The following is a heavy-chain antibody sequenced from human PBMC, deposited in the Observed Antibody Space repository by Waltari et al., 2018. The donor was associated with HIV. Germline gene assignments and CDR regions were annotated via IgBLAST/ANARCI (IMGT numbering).Heavy chain of an antibody. Sequence: EVQLVESGGGLVQPGGSLRLSCAASGFTFSTYWMTWVRQAPGKGLGWRANIKQEGSEKYYADSVKGRFTVSRDNNKKSLYLQMSSLRAEDTAVYYCARDLKDYDFWSPVDVWGQGTTVTVSS. D-gene: IGHD3-3*01. CDR3: ARDLKDYDFWSPVDV. V-gene: IGHV3-7*01. J-gene: IGHJ6*02. CDR2: IKQEGSEK. CDR1: GFTFSTYW.